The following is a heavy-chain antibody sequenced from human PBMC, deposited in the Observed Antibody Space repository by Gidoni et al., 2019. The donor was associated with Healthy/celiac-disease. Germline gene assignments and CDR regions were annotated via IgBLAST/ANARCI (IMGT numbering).Heavy chain of an antibody. CDR3: ARIGEGYSGYDYFDY. V-gene: IGHV4-34*01. D-gene: IGHD5-12*01. CDR1: GGSFIGYY. J-gene: IGHJ4*02. CDR2: INHSGST. Sequence: QVQLQQWGAGLLKPSETLSLTCAVYGGSFIGYYWSWIRQPPGKGLEWIGEINHSGSTNYNPSLKSRVTISVDTSKNQFSLKLSSVTAADTAVYYCARIGEGYSGYDYFDYWGQGTLVTVSS.